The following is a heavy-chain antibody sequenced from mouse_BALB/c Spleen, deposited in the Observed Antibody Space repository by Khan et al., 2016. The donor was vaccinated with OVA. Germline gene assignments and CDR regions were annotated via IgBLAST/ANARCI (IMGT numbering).Heavy chain of an antibody. CDR2: INTHSGVP. J-gene: IGHJ4*01. CDR3: ARGGADYYRYDGGAMDY. CDR1: GYTFTTAG. Sequence: QIQLVQSGPELKKSGETVRISCTASGYTFTTAGMQWVQKMPGKGLKWIGWINTHSGVPKYAEDFKGRFAFSLETSASTAYLQITNLKNEDTATDFCARGGADYYRYDGGAMDYWGQGTSVTVSS. V-gene: IGHV9-4*02. D-gene: IGHD2-14*01.